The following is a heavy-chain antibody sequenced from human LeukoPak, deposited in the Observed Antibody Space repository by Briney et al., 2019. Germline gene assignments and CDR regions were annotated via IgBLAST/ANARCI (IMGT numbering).Heavy chain of an antibody. Sequence: GGSLRLSCAASGFTFSSYSMNWVRQAPGKGLEWVSSISSSSSYIYYADSVKGRFTISRDNAKNSLYLQMNSLRAEDTAVYYCARVRIYGDYVGGGYFDYWGQGTLVTVSS. CDR1: GFTFSSYS. D-gene: IGHD4-17*01. CDR3: ARVRIYGDYVGGGYFDY. CDR2: ISSSSSYI. J-gene: IGHJ4*02. V-gene: IGHV3-21*01.